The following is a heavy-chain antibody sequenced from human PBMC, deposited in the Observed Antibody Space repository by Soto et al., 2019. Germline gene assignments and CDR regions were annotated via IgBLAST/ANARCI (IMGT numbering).Heavy chain of an antibody. V-gene: IGHV1-18*01. CDR2: ISAYNGNT. Sequence: ASVKVSCKASGYTFTSYGISWVRQAPGQGLEWMGWISAYNGNTNYAQKLQGRVTMTTDTSTSTAYMELRSLRSDDTAVYYCARSYSGTYPPPYYFDYWGQGTLVTVSS. D-gene: IGHD1-26*01. CDR3: ARSYSGTYPPPYYFDY. CDR1: GYTFTSYG. J-gene: IGHJ4*02.